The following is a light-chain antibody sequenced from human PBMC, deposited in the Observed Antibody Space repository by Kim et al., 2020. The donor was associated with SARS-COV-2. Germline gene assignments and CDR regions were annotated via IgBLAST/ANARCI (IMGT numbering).Light chain of an antibody. CDR1: SSDVGGYDF. CDR3: SSYAGSNTWV. CDR2: EVN. V-gene: IGLV2-8*01. J-gene: IGLJ3*02. Sequence: GQSVPIACSGSSSDVGGYDFVSWYQQRPGEAPRLIILEVNKRPSGVPFRFSGSKSGNTASLTVSGLQPEDESDYYCSSYAGSNTWVFGGGTQLTVL.